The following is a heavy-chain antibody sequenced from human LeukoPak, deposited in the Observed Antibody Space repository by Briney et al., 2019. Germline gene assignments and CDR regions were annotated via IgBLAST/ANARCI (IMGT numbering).Heavy chain of an antibody. J-gene: IGHJ4*02. V-gene: IGHV4-34*01. CDR2: INHSGGT. CDR1: GGSFSGYY. Sequence: NPSETLSLTCAVYGGSFSGYYWSWIRQPPGKGLEWIGEINHSGGTNYNPSLKSRVTISVDTSKNQFSLKLSSVTAADTAVYYCARNGGYDYFGYWGQGTLVTVSS. CDR3: ARNGGYDYFGY. D-gene: IGHD5-12*01.